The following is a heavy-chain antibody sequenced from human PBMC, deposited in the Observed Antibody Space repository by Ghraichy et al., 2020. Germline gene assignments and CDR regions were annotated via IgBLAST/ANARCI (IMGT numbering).Heavy chain of an antibody. CDR2: IKQDESEK. D-gene: IGHD3-22*01. CDR1: GFTFSSHW. CDR3: ARAGEYYYDSSGYYTY. V-gene: IGHV3-7*01. Sequence: GGSPRLSCAASGFTFSSHWMSWVRQAPGKGLEWVANIKQDESEKYYVDSVKGRFTISRDNAKNSLYLQMNSLRVEDTAVYYCARAGEYYYDSSGYYTYWGQGTLVTVSS. J-gene: IGHJ4*02.